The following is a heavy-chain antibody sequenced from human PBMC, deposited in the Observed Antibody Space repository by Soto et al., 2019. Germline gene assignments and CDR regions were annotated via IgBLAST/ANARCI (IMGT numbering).Heavy chain of an antibody. D-gene: IGHD1-1*01. V-gene: IGHV4-59*08. CDR3: VRQGIGNLHGLVDV. Sequence: QVQLQQSGPGLVKPSETLSLTCSVSSGPSSSHNWGWIRQPPGRGREWIGYVYSTGGTSYNPSLKSRVTISADTSTNHISLTLTSVTAADTAVYYCVRQGIGNLHGLVDVWGQGTTVRVSS. CDR1: SGPSSSHN. CDR2: VYSTGGT. J-gene: IGHJ6*02.